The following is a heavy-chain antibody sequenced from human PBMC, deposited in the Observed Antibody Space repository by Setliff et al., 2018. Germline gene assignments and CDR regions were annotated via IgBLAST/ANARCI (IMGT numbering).Heavy chain of an antibody. CDR3: ARDWGSSGWYFDY. Sequence: PSETLSLTCTVSGGSISSSSYYWGWIRQPPGKGLEWIGSIYYSGSTYYNPSLKSRVTISVDTSKNQLSLKLSSVTAADTAVYYCARDWGSSGWYFDYWGQGTLVTVSS. CDR1: GGSISSSSYY. V-gene: IGHV4-39*07. D-gene: IGHD6-19*01. CDR2: IYYSGST. J-gene: IGHJ4*02.